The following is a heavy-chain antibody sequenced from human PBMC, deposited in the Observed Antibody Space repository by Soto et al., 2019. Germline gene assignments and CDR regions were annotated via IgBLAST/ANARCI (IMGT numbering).Heavy chain of an antibody. V-gene: IGHV3-23*01. Sequence: EVQLLESGGGLVQPGGSLRLSCAASGFTFGTYAMNWVRQAPGKGLEWVSGITGSGGSTYYADSVKGRFTISRDNSKNTLDLQMNSLRGDDTAVYYWAKDRSVDTRDWFDPWGQGTLVTVSS. CDR2: ITGSGGST. CDR3: AKDRSVDTRDWFDP. D-gene: IGHD5-18*01. J-gene: IGHJ5*02. CDR1: GFTFGTYA.